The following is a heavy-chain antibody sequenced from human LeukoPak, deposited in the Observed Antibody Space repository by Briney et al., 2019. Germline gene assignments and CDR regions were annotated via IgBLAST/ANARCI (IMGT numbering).Heavy chain of an antibody. CDR3: ARVLSGPLVNWFDP. J-gene: IGHJ5*02. D-gene: IGHD3-9*01. CDR2: INPNSGGT. V-gene: IGHV1-2*02. Sequence: GASVKVSCKASGYTFTSYAMHWVRQAPGQGLEWMGWINPNSGGTNYAQKFQGRVTMTRDTSISTAYMELSRLRSDDTAVYYCARVLSGPLVNWFDPWGQGTLVTVSS. CDR1: GYTFTSYA.